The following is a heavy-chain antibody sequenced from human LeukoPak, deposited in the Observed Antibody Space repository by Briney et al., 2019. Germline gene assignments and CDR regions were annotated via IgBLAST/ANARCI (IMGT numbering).Heavy chain of an antibody. D-gene: IGHD1-7*01. CDR2: IYYSGST. CDR1: GGSISSSSYY. J-gene: IGHJ6*02. Sequence: SETLSLTCTVSGGSISSSSYYWGWIRQPPGKGLEWIGSIYYSGSTYYNPSLKSRVTISVDTSKNQFSLKLSSVTAADTAVHYCARDNVFPMNYYYYYGMDVWGQGTTVTVSS. V-gene: IGHV4-39*07. CDR3: ARDNVFPMNYYYYYGMDV.